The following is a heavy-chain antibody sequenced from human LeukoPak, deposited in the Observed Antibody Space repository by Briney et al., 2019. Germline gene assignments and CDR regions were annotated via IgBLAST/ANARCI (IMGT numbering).Heavy chain of an antibody. CDR1: GFTFSSYS. D-gene: IGHD6-13*01. CDR3: ARSLPYGTTWYGRSDF. J-gene: IGHJ4*02. CDR2: IRQDGDTK. V-gene: IGHV3-7*03. Sequence: GGSQRLSCAASGFTFSSYSMNWVRQAPGKGLEWVANIRQDGDTKYYVDSVKGRFTISRDNAMNSLYLQMNSLRAEDTAIYYCARSLPYGTTWYGRSDFWGQGTLVTVSS.